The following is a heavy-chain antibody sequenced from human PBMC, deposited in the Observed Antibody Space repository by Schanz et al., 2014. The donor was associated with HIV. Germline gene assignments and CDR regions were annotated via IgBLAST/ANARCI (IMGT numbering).Heavy chain of an antibody. CDR2: IWYDGSNT. J-gene: IGHJ4*02. CDR1: GFTFSSYG. V-gene: IGHV3-33*01. CDR3: AREPLPGNGLYFDY. Sequence: QVQLVESGGGVVQPGRSLRLSCAASGFTFSSYGMHWVRQAPGKGLEWVAVIWYDGSNTYYGDSVKGRFTISRDNGKNSLYLQMASLRDDDTAVYYCAREPLPGNGLYFDYWGQGALVTVSS. D-gene: IGHD2-8*01.